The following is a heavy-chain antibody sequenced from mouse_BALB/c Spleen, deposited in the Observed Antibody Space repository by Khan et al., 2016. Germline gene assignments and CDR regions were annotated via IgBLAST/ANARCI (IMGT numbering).Heavy chain of an antibody. CDR1: GYTFTSYW. V-gene: IGHV1-7*01. D-gene: IGHD1-1*01. CDR2: INPSTGYT. Sequence: QVQLQQSGAELAKPGASVKMSCKASGYTFTSYWMHWVKQRPGQGLEWIGYINPSTGYTEYNQKFKDKATLTADKSSSTASMQLSSLTSEDSAVYYCASYYYGSSYYAMDYWGQGTSVTVSS. J-gene: IGHJ4*01. CDR3: ASYYYGSSYYAMDY.